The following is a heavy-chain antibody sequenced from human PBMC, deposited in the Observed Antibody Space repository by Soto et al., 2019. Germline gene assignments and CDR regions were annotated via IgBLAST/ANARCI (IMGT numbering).Heavy chain of an antibody. J-gene: IGHJ5*02. Sequence: QVQLQESGPGLVKPSETLSLTCTVSGGSISSYYWSWIRQPPGKGLEWIGYIYYSGSTNYNPSLKSRVTISVDTSKNQFSLKLSSVTAADTAVYYCARVQSPRGWFGELFDVGQPHAWWFDPWGQGTLVTVSS. V-gene: IGHV4-59*01. D-gene: IGHD3-10*01. CDR1: GGSISSYY. CDR2: IYYSGST. CDR3: ARVQSPRGWFGELFDVGQPHAWWFDP.